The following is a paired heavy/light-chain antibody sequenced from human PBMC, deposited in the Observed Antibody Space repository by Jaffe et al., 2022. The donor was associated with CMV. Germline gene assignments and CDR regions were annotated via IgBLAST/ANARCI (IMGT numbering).Light chain of an antibody. Sequence: QSVLTQPPSASGTPGQRVIISCSGDTSNIGHNSVTWYQQFPGTAPRLLIHNTSQRPSGVPDRFSGSKSGTSASLAISGLQSEDEADYYCASWDDSLNEYVVFGGGTRLTVL. V-gene: IGLV1-44*01. CDR1: TSNIGHNS. CDR3: ASWDDSLNEYVV. J-gene: IGLJ2*01. CDR2: NTS.
Heavy chain of an antibody. CDR3: ARDLYGDFCFDL. CDR1: GLTVSSSY. Sequence: EVRLVETGGELIQAGGSLRLSCEASGLTVSSSYMNWVRQAPGKGLEWVSVVYRDGDTYYADSVKGRFTISRDTSKNTVFLQMSDLSAEDTAVYYCARDLYGDFCFDLWGRGTLVTVS. D-gene: IGHD4-17*01. CDR2: VYRDGDT. J-gene: IGHJ2*01. V-gene: IGHV3-53*02.